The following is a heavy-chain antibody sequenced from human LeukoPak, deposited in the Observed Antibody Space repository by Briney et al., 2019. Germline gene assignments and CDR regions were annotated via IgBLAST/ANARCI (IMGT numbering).Heavy chain of an antibody. CDR3: AKDHSAPRYNWNYGDY. J-gene: IGHJ4*02. Sequence: GGSLRLSCAASGFAFSSYAMSWVRQAPGKGLEWVSAISGSGAITDYADSVKGRFTISRDNSESTLYLQMNSLRAEDTAVYYCAKDHSAPRYNWNYGDYWGQGTLVSVSS. CDR2: ISGSGAIT. CDR1: GFAFSSYA. D-gene: IGHD1-20*01. V-gene: IGHV3-23*01.